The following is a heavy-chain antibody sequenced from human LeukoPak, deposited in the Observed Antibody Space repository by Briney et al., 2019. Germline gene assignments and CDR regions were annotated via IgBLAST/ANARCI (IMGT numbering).Heavy chain of an antibody. CDR2: IYPGTSDT. J-gene: IGHJ2*01. CDR3: ARRLREFHLVRQRSDWFFDL. D-gene: IGHD1-26*01. V-gene: IGHV5-51*01. Sequence: PGESLKISCKGSGYNFNTYWIGWARQMPGKGLEWMGIIYPGTSDTRGGPSFEGQVTISADKSIGTAYLQWSTLKASDTALYYCARRLREFHLVRQRSDWFFDLWGRGTLVTVSS. CDR1: GYNFNTYW.